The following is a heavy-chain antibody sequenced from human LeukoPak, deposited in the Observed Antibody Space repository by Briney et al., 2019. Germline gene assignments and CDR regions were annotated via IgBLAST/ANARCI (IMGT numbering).Heavy chain of an antibody. CDR1: GGSISSGGYY. Sequence: SETLSLTCTVSGGSISSGGYYWSWIRQPPGKGLEWIGYFSNSGTNNYNPSLKGRVTMSVDTSKNQFSLKLSSVTAADTAVYYCARGSNWGDYWGQGTLVTVSS. V-gene: IGHV4-61*08. CDR2: FSNSGTN. D-gene: IGHD7-27*01. J-gene: IGHJ4*02. CDR3: ARGSNWGDY.